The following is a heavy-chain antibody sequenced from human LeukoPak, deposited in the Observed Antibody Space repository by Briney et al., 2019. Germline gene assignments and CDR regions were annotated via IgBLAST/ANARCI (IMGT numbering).Heavy chain of an antibody. V-gene: IGHV4-59*01. D-gene: IGHD6-19*01. CDR1: GGSISSYY. J-gene: IGHJ1*01. CDR2: IYYSGST. Sequence: SETLSLTCTVSGGSISSYYWSWIRQPPGKGLEWIGYIYYSGSTNYNPSLKSRVTISVDTSKNQFSLKLSSVTAADTAVYYCAGRSVAGIGYFQHWGQGTLVTVSS. CDR3: AGRSVAGIGYFQH.